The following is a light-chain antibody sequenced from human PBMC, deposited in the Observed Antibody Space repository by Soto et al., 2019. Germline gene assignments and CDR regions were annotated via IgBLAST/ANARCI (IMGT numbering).Light chain of an antibody. J-gene: IGLJ1*01. CDR3: QSYDSSLSGYV. CDR2: VNS. V-gene: IGLV1-40*01. CDR1: SSNIGAGYA. Sequence: QSVLTQPPSVSGAPGQRFTSSGTGSSSNIGAGYAVHWFQQLPGTAPKLLIYVNSNRPSGVPDRFSGSMSGTSASLAITGLQAEDEADYYCQSYDSSLSGYVFGTGTKLTVL.